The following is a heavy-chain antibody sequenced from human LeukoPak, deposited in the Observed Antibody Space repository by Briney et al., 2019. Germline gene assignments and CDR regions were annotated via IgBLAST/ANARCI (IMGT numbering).Heavy chain of an antibody. J-gene: IGHJ4*02. V-gene: IGHV4-39*02. CDR1: GGSISSSSYY. Sequence: SETLSLTCTVSGGSISSSSYYWGWIRQPPGKGLEWIGSIYYSGSTYYNPSLKSRVAISVDTSKNQFSLKLSSVTAADTAVYYCAREAMTTVTEFDYWGQGTLVTVSS. CDR3: AREAMTTVTEFDY. CDR2: IYYSGST. D-gene: IGHD4-11*01.